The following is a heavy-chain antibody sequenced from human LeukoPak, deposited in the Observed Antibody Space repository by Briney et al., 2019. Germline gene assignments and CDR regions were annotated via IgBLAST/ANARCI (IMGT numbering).Heavy chain of an antibody. J-gene: IGHJ4*02. V-gene: IGHV3-33*06. CDR2: IWFDGSKK. CDR3: AKAYSSSWADFDY. CDR1: GFTFSSYG. D-gene: IGHD6-13*01. Sequence: GSLRLSCAASGFTFSSYGMHWLRQGPGKGLEWVAVIWFDGSKKFYADSVQGRFTISRDDSKNTLYLQMNSLRAEDTALYYCAKAYSSSWADFDYWGQGTLVTVSS.